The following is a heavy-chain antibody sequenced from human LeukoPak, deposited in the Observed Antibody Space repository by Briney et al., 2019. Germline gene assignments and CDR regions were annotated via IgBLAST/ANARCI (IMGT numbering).Heavy chain of an antibody. J-gene: IGHJ6*02. CDR1: GFTFSSYA. V-gene: IGHV3-30-3*01. CDR3: AREGAIFGVVIIDYYYGMDV. CDR2: ISYDGSNK. Sequence: PGRSLRLSCAASGFTFSSYAMHGVRQAPGKGLDGVAAISYDGSNKYYADSVKGRFTISRDNSKSTLYLQMNSLRAEDTAVYYCAREGAIFGVVIIDYYYGMDVWGQGTTVTVSS. D-gene: IGHD3-3*01.